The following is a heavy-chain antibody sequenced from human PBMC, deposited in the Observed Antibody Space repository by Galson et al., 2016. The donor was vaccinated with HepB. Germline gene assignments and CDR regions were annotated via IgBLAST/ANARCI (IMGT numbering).Heavy chain of an antibody. CDR2: IIPILGIP. Sequence: SVKVSCKASGGSFGSYAISWVRQAPGQGLEWMGGIIPILGIPNYEQKFQGRVTITADKSTRTAYMELSSLRSEDTAVYYCATKDASSGHPTFHYYYEGDYWGQGTLVTVSS. CDR1: GGSFGSYA. J-gene: IGHJ4*02. D-gene: IGHD3-22*01. CDR3: ATKDASSGHPTFHYYYEGDY. V-gene: IGHV1-69*10.